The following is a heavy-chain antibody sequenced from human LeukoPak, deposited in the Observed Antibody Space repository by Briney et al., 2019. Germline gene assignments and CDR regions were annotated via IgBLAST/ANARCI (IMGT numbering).Heavy chain of an antibody. CDR2: ISGSGGST. CDR3: AKDQGHVVVVAATPMDY. CDR1: GFTFSSYA. V-gene: IGHV3-23*01. Sequence: GGSLRLSCAASGFTFSSYAMSWVRQAPGKGLEWVSAISGSGGSTYYADSVKGRFTISRDNSKNTLYLQMNSLRAEDTAVYYCAKDQGHVVVVAATPMDYWGQGTLVTVSS. J-gene: IGHJ4*02. D-gene: IGHD2-15*01.